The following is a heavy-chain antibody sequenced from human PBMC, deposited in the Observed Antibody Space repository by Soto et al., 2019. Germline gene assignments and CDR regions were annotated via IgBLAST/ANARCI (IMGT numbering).Heavy chain of an antibody. D-gene: IGHD2-15*01. Sequence: SETLSLTCTVSGGSIGTGDYYWSWIRQSPGKGLQWTGYIFHSGETYYTPSLESRLIISIDASKNQFSLNLKSVTAADTAVYFCARAHFVLGGFDVWAQGQWSPS. CDR3: ARAHFVLGGFDV. J-gene: IGHJ3*01. CDR2: IFHSGET. V-gene: IGHV4-30-4*08. CDR1: GGSIGTGDYY.